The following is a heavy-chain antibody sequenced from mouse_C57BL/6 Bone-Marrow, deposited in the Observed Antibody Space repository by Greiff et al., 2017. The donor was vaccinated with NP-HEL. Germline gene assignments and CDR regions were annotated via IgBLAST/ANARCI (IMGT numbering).Heavy chain of an antibody. D-gene: IGHD1-1*01. J-gene: IGHJ1*03. Sequence: VQLQQSGPVLVKPGASVKMSCKASGYTFTDYYMNWVKQSHGKSLEWIGVINPYNGGTSYNQKFKGKATLTVDKSSSTAYMELNSLTSEDSAVYYCARWDYYGSSYWYFDVWGTGTTVTVSS. CDR3: ARWDYYGSSYWYFDV. CDR1: GYTFTDYY. CDR2: INPYNGGT. V-gene: IGHV1-19*01.